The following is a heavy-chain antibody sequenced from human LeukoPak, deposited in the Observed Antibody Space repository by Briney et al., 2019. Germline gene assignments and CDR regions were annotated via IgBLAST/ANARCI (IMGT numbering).Heavy chain of an antibody. CDR2: IRYDGSNK. V-gene: IGHV3-30*02. D-gene: IGHD3-22*01. CDR1: GFTFSSYG. J-gene: IGHJ4*02. Sequence: GGSLRLSCAASGFTFSSYGMHWVRQAPGKGLEWVAFIRYDGSNKYYADSVKGRFTISRDNFKNTLYLQMNSLRAEDTAVYYCARAYDSSGPYFDYWGQGTLVTVSS. CDR3: ARAYDSSGPYFDY.